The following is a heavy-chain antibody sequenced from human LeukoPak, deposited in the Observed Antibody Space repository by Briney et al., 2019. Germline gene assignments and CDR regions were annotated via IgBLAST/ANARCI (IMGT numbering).Heavy chain of an antibody. J-gene: IGHJ3*02. D-gene: IGHD4-17*01. Sequence: GGSLRLSCAASGFTFDDYAMHWVRQAPGKGLEWVSGISWNSGIIAYVDSVKGRFTISRDNAKNSLYLQMSSLRAEDTALYYCAKDRKHTVTTRSAFDIWGRGTMVTVSS. CDR3: AKDRKHTVTTRSAFDI. CDR2: ISWNSGII. CDR1: GFTFDDYA. V-gene: IGHV3-9*01.